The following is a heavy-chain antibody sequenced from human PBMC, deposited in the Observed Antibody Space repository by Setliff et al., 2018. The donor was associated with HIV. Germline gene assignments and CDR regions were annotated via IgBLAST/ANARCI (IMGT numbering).Heavy chain of an antibody. J-gene: IGHJ5*02. Sequence: GGSLRLSCAASGFTVSDTHMTWVRQAPGKGLEWVSFIHSDGRTYYGESVKGRFTISRDDSKNTLYLQMHSLRVEDTAAYYCAKGVKWLDPWGQGIQVTVSS. V-gene: IGHV3-53*01. D-gene: IGHD3-16*01. CDR2: IHSDGRT. CDR1: GFTVSDTH. CDR3: AKGVKWLDP.